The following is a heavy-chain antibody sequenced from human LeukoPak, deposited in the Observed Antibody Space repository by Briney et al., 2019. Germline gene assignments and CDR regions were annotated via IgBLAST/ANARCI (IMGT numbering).Heavy chain of an antibody. D-gene: IGHD3-10*01. J-gene: IGHJ4*02. V-gene: IGHV3-7*01. CDR2: IKQDGSEK. CDR3: ARGLWFGETFDY. Sequence: GGSLRLSCAASGFTFSGYWMTWVRQAPGKGLQWVANIKQDGSEKYYVDSVEGRFTISRDNAENSLYLQMNSLRAEDTALYYCARGLWFGETFDYWGQGALVTVSS. CDR1: GFTFSGYW.